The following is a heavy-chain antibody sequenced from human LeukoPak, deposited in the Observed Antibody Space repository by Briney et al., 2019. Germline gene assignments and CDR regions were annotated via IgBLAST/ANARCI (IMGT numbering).Heavy chain of an antibody. J-gene: IGHJ4*02. CDR2: IKEDGSEK. Sequence: GGSLRLSCVASGFTFSTYWMNWVRQAPGKGLEWVATIKEDGSEKFYVDSVKGRFTISRDNAKNSLYLQMNSLRPEDTAVYYCARDLSMGTTVLDYSGQGTLVTVSS. CDR1: GFTFSTYW. CDR3: ARDLSMGTTVLDY. D-gene: IGHD4-11*01. V-gene: IGHV3-7*01.